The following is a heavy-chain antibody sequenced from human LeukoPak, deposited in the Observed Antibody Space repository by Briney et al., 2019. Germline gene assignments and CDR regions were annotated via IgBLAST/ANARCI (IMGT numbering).Heavy chain of an antibody. Sequence: GGSLRLSCAASTFTFSTYGMHWVRQAPDKGLEWVAFIRYDGDIKYYSDSVKGRFTISRDNSKNTLYLQINSLRPEDTAVYYCAKVHNSAWYALDYWGQGTLVTVSS. CDR3: AKVHNSAWYALDY. V-gene: IGHV3-30*02. J-gene: IGHJ4*02. CDR2: IRYDGDIK. CDR1: TFTFSTYG. D-gene: IGHD6-19*01.